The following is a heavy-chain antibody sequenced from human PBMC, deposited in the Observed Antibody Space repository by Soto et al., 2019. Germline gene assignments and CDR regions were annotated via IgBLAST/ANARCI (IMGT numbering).Heavy chain of an antibody. CDR1: GFTFSDHD. Sequence: EVKLLESGGALVQPGGSLRLSCAASGFTFSDHDMSWVRQAPGKGLEWVSSLSGSGGTTYYADSVKGRFIISRDNSKNTLYLLMNSLRAEDTALYYCAKQRADYGSGADTFYFDSWGQGALVTVSS. J-gene: IGHJ4*02. CDR3: AKQRADYGSGADTFYFDS. D-gene: IGHD3-10*01. V-gene: IGHV3-23*01. CDR2: LSGSGGTT.